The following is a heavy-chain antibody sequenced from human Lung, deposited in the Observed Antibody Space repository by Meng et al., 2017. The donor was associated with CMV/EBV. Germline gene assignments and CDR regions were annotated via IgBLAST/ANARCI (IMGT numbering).Heavy chain of an antibody. CDR2: IKSDGIEN. J-gene: IGHJ4*02. V-gene: IGHV3-7*01. Sequence: ESXKISXVGSGFSFDTYWMTWARQAPGKGLEWVANIKSDGIENNVLDAVKGRFTISRDNAKNALYLQMNRLRTEDTAFYYCARGLAPSNTNFGAPHAYWGQRXLVXVSS. CDR3: ARGLAPSNTNFGAPHAY. D-gene: IGHD3-3*01. CDR1: GFSFDTYW.